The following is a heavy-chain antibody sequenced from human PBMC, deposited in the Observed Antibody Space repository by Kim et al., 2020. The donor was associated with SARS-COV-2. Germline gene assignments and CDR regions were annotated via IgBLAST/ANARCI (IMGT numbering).Heavy chain of an antibody. V-gene: IGHV1-3*01. J-gene: IGHJ5*02. D-gene: IGHD3-16*02. CDR3: ARAGGGTIGLGFDP. Sequence: SQNFQDRATITRDPSATTAYMELSSLRSEDTAIYYCARAGGGTIGLGFDPWGQGTLVTVSS.